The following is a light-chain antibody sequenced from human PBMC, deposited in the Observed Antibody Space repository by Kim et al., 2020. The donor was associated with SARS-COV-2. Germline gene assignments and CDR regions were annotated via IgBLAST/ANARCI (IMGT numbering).Light chain of an antibody. CDR1: SSNIGSNT. CDR3: AAWDDSLWV. Sequence: PGQRVTIACSGSSSNIGSNTVNWYQQLPGTAPKLLIYSNNQRPSGVPDRFSGSKSGTSASLAISGLQSEDEADYYCAAWDDSLWVFGGGTQLTVL. V-gene: IGLV1-44*01. CDR2: SNN. J-gene: IGLJ3*02.